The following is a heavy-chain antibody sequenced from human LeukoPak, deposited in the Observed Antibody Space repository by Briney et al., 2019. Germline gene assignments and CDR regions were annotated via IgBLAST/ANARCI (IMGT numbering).Heavy chain of an antibody. CDR2: IKQDGNER. Sequence: GGSLRLSCTASGFSFSRYWMSWVRQAPGKGLEWVANIKQDGNERYYVDSVKGRFTISRDNAKNSLYLQMNSLRAEDTAVYYCARISHWNVLAWGQGTLVTVSS. J-gene: IGHJ5*02. D-gene: IGHD1-1*01. CDR1: GFSFSRYW. V-gene: IGHV3-7*01. CDR3: ARISHWNVLA.